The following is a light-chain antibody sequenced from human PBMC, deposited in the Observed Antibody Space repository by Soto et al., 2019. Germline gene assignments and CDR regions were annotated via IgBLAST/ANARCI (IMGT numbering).Light chain of an antibody. V-gene: IGLV1-36*01. CDR3: AAWDDSLNAYV. CDR1: SSNIGTNA. CDR2: YDD. J-gene: IGLJ1*01. Sequence: QSVLTQPPSVSEAPRQRVTISCSGSSSNIGTNAVTWYQQLPGKAPELLIYYDDLLPSGVSDRFSGSKSGTSASLAISGLQSEDEADYYRAAWDDSLNAYVFGTGTKVTVL.